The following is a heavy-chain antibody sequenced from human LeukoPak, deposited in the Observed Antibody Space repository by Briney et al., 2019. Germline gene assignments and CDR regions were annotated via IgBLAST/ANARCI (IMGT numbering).Heavy chain of an antibody. D-gene: IGHD5-18*01. CDR1: GFTFSSYG. CDR3: ARDLGYSYGTDY. V-gene: IGHV3-33*01. J-gene: IGHJ4*02. CDR2: IWYDGSNK. Sequence: GGSLRLSCAASGFTFSSYGMHWVRQAPGKGLEWVAVIWYDGSNKYYADSVKGRFTISRDNSKNTLHLQMNSLRAEDTAVYYCARDLGYSYGTDYWGQGTLVAVSS.